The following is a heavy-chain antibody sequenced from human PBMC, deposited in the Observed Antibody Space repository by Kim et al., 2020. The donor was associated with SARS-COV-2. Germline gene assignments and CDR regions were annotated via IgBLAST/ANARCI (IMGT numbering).Heavy chain of an antibody. CDR2: IKQDGSEK. CDR3: ARDRGITMVRGVRGDAFDI. D-gene: IGHD3-10*01. J-gene: IGHJ3*02. Sequence: GGSLRLSCAASGFTFSSYWMSWVRQAPGKGLEWVANIKQDGSEKYYVDSVKGRFTISRDNAKNSLYLQMNSLRAEDTAVYYCARDRGITMVRGVRGDAFDIWGQGTMVTVSS. CDR1: GFTFSSYW. V-gene: IGHV3-7*01.